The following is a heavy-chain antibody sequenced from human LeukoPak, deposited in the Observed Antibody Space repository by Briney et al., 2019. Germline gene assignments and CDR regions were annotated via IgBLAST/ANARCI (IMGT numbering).Heavy chain of an antibody. CDR1: GFTFSSYW. J-gene: IGHJ6*04. D-gene: IGHD2-15*01. Sequence: GGSLRLSCAASGFTFSSYWMSWVRQAPGKGLEWVANIKQDGSEKYYVDSVKGRFTISRDSAKNSLYLQMNSLRAEDTAVYYCARYRSGGSCTYYYYGMDVWGKGTTVTVSS. CDR2: IKQDGSEK. CDR3: ARYRSGGSCTYYYYGMDV. V-gene: IGHV3-7*03.